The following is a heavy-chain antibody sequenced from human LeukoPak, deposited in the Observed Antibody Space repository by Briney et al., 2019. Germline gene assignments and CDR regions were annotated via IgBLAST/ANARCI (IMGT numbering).Heavy chain of an antibody. J-gene: IGHJ3*02. Sequence: PSETLSLTCAVYGGSFSGYYWSWIRQPPGKGREWIGEINHSGSTNYNPSLKSRVTISVDTSKNQFSLKLSSVTAADTAVYYCAREVKQQLVSFLCAFDIWGQGTMVTVSS. CDR1: GGSFSGYY. CDR2: INHSGST. D-gene: IGHD6-13*01. CDR3: AREVKQQLVSFLCAFDI. V-gene: IGHV4-34*01.